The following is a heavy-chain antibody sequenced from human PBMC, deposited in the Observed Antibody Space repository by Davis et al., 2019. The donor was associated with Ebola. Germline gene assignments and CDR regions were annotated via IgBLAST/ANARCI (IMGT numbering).Heavy chain of an antibody. D-gene: IGHD3-10*01. CDR2: ISYDGSNK. CDR3: AKGYYYGSGSYLYGMDV. CDR1: GFTFSSYG. J-gene: IGHJ6*04. V-gene: IGHV3-30*18. Sequence: GESLKISCAASGFTFSSYGMHWVRQAPGKGLEWVAVISYDGSNKYYADSVKGRFTISRDNSKNTLYLQMNSLRAEDTAVYYCAKGYYYGSGSYLYGMDVWGKGTTVKVSS.